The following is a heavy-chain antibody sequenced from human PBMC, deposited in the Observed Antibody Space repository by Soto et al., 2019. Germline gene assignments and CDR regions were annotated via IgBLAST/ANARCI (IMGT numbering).Heavy chain of an antibody. Sequence: QVQLQESGPGLVKPSETLSLTCTVSGGSISSYYWSWIRQPPGKGLEWIGYIYYSGSTKYNPSLKSRVTISVDTSKNQFSLKLSSVTAADTAVYYYARQHRVLGWFDPWGQGTLVTVSS. J-gene: IGHJ5*02. D-gene: IGHD3-16*01. CDR1: GGSISSYY. CDR3: ARQHRVLGWFDP. V-gene: IGHV4-59*08. CDR2: IYYSGST.